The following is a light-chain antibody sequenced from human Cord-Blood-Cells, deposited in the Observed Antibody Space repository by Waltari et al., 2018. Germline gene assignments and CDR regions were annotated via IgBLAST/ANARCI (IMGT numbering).Light chain of an antibody. V-gene: IGLV2-14*03. CDR2: DVS. CDR3: SSYTSSSTWV. J-gene: IGLJ3*02. Sequence: QSALTPPASVSGSPGQSITISCTGTSSDVGGYNYVSWYQQHPRKSPKLMIYDVSHRPSGVSNRFSGSKSGNTASLTISGLQAEDEADYYCSSYTSSSTWVFGGGTKLTVL. CDR1: SSDVGGYNY.